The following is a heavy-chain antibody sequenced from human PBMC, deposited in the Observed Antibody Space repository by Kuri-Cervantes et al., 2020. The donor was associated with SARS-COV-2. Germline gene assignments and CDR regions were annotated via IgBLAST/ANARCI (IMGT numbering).Heavy chain of an antibody. J-gene: IGHJ4*02. Sequence: GASLMISCVASGFTFSSSYMHWVRQAPGKGQVWVARINGDGSSTSYADSVQGRFTISRDNATNTLYLQMNSQRAEDTAGYYCSKGTFGGVIAKNYFDFWGQGTLVTVSS. CDR3: SKGTFGGVIAKNYFDF. V-gene: IGHV3-74*01. D-gene: IGHD3-16*02. CDR2: INGDGSST. CDR1: GFTFSSSY.